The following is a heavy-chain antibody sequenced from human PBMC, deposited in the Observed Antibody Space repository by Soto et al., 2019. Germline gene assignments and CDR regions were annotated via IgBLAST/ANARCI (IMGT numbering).Heavy chain of an antibody. CDR1: GYTFTTYG. J-gene: IGHJ6*02. CDR3: ARDDYSNYESDYYGMDV. CDR2: VSTYNGNT. D-gene: IGHD4-4*01. V-gene: IGHV1-18*01. Sequence: QVQLVQSGAEVKKPGASVKVSCRASGYTFTTYGISWVRQAPGQGLEWMGWVSTYNGNTNYAQKLQGRVTMTTDTSTTTAYMELRSLRSDDTAVYYCARDDYSNYESDYYGMDVWGQGTTVTVSS.